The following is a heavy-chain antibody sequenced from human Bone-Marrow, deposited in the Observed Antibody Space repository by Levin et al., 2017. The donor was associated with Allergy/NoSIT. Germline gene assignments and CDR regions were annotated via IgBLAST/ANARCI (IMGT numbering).Heavy chain of an antibody. V-gene: IGHV5-51*01. Sequence: GGSLRLSCKTSGYRFSSHWIGWVRQTPETGLEWMANIYPSDSDTRYNPSFEGQVTVSADKSTTTAYLHWTSLKASDTAMYYCARRASPKAFDIWGQGTMVTVSS. CDR1: GYRFSSHW. CDR3: ARRASPKAFDI. J-gene: IGHJ3*02. CDR2: IYPSDSDT.